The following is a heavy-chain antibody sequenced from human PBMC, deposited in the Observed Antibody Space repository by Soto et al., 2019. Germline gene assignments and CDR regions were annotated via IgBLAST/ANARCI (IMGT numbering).Heavy chain of an antibody. CDR2: NIPIFGTA. Sequence: QVQLVQSGAEVKKPGSSVKVSCKASGGTFSSYAISWVRQAPGQGLEWMGGNIPIFGTANYAQKFQGRVTITADKTTSTAYMELSSLRSEDTAVYYCARANPERGGWYRFDYWGQGTLVTVSS. D-gene: IGHD6-19*01. CDR3: ARANPERGGWYRFDY. J-gene: IGHJ4*02. V-gene: IGHV1-69*06. CDR1: GGTFSSYA.